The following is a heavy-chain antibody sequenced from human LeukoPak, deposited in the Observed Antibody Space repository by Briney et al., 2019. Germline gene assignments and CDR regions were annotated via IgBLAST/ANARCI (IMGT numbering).Heavy chain of an antibody. J-gene: IGHJ6*02. CDR1: GFTFTSYG. CDR3: ARDLPSLLRFLEWSHYGMDV. V-gene: IGHV1-18*01. D-gene: IGHD3-3*01. Sequence: ASVKVSCKASGFTFTSYGISWVRQAPGQGLEWMGWISAYNGNTNYAQKLQGRVTMTTDTSTSTAYMELRSLRSDDTAVYYCARDLPSLLRFLEWSHYGMDVWGQGITVTASS. CDR2: ISAYNGNT.